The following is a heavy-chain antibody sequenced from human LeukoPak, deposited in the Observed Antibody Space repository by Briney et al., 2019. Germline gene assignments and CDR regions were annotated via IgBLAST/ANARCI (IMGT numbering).Heavy chain of an antibody. J-gene: IGHJ4*02. V-gene: IGHV3-23*01. D-gene: IGHD6-6*01. Sequence: PGGSLRLSCAASGFTFSSYAMGWVRQAPGKGLEWVSAISGSGGSTYYADSVKGRFTISRDNSKNTLYLQMNSLRAEDTAVYYCAKDRLEGSDFDYWGQGTLVTVSS. CDR1: GFTFSSYA. CDR3: AKDRLEGSDFDY. CDR2: ISGSGGST.